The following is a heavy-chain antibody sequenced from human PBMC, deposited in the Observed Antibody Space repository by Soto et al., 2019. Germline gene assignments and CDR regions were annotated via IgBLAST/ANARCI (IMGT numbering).Heavy chain of an antibody. CDR2: INPNVGDS. CDR1: GYAFAAYY. CDR3: ARALSGWIRSSFDF. J-gene: IGHJ3*01. Sequence: ASVKVSCKASGYAFAAYYIHCLLQSPGQGLEWMGWINPNVGDSKFAPKFQGAVSTTADKSVATVYLELSSLRSDDTAVYYCARALSGWIRSSFDFWGQGTMVTVSS. D-gene: IGHD3-10*01. V-gene: IGHV1-2*02.